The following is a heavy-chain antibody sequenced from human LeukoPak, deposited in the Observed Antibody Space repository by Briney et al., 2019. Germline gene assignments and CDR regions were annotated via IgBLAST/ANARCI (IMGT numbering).Heavy chain of an antibody. J-gene: IGHJ4*02. Sequence: SETLSLTCTVSGGSISSGDYYWSWIRQPPGKGLEWIGYIYYSGSTYYNPSLKSRVTISVDTSKNQFSLKLSSVTAADTAVYYCARLIRVRGVTPRYYFDYWGQGTLVTVSS. D-gene: IGHD3-10*01. CDR2: IYYSGST. V-gene: IGHV4-30-4*02. CDR1: GGSISSGDYY. CDR3: ARLIRVRGVTPRYYFDY.